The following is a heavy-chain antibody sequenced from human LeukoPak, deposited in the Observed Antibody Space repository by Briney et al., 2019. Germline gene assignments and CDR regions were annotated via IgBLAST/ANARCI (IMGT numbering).Heavy chain of an antibody. CDR2: IYYSGST. D-gene: IGHD6-6*01. CDR3: ARDSSSRYYNWFDP. V-gene: IGHV4-59*01. Sequence: SETLSLTCSVSGGSISSYYWSWIRQPPGEALEWIGYIYYSGSTNYNPSLKSRVTISVDTSKNQFSLKLSSVTAADTAVYYCARDSSSRYYNWFDPWGQGTLVTVSS. CDR1: GGSISSYY. J-gene: IGHJ5*02.